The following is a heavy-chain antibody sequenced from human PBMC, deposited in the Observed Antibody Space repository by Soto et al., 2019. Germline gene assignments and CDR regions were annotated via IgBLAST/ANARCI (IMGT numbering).Heavy chain of an antibody. Sequence: PSETLSLTCTVSGGSISSGDYYWSWIRQPPGKGLEWIGYIFYSGSTYYNSSLKSRLTISVDTSKNQFSLKLSSVTAADTAVYYCARDSRYCTNGVCYKFLDYWGQGTLVTVPS. J-gene: IGHJ4*02. V-gene: IGHV4-30-4*01. CDR2: IFYSGST. CDR3: ARDSRYCTNGVCYKFLDY. D-gene: IGHD2-8*01. CDR1: GGSISSGDYY.